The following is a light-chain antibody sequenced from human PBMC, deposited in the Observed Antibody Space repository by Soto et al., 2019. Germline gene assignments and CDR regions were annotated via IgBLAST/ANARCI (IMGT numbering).Light chain of an antibody. J-gene: IGKJ1*01. CDR3: QQSFTTPVT. Sequence: DIQMTQSPSSLSSSVGDRVTITCRASQSISSYLNWYQQKPGKAPKLLIYGASSLQSGVPSRFSGSGSGTDFTLTISSLQHEDFATYYCQQSFTTPVTLGQGTTVDIK. CDR2: GAS. V-gene: IGKV1-39*01. CDR1: QSISSY.